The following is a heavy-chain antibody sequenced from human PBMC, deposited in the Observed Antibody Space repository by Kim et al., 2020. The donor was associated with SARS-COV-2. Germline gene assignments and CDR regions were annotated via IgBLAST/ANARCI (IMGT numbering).Heavy chain of an antibody. J-gene: IGHJ4*02. Sequence: ASVKVSCKASGYTFTSYDINWVRQATGQGLEWMGWMNPNSGNTGYAQKFQGRVTVTRNTSISTAYMELSSLRSDDTAVYYCARGPGCISTSSPYYFDYWGQGTLVTVSS. CDR1: GYTFTSYD. V-gene: IGHV1-8*01. CDR2: MNPNSGNT. D-gene: IGHD2-2*01. CDR3: ARGPGCISTSSPYYFDY.